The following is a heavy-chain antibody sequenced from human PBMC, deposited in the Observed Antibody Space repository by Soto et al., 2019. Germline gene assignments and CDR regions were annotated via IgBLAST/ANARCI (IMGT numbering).Heavy chain of an antibody. CDR1: GGSFSGYY. J-gene: IGHJ6*02. CDR2: IHHSGST. V-gene: IGHV4-34*01. Sequence: SETLSLTCAAYGGSFSGYYGTWIRQPPGKRLEWIGEIHHSGSTNYNPSLKSRVSISVDMSNNQFSLRLSSVTAADTAVYYCATPRKNFYYYGMDVWGQGTTVTAP. CDR3: ATPRKNFYYYGMDV.